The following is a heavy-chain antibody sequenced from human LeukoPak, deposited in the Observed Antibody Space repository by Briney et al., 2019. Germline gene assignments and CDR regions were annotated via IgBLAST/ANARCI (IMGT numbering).Heavy chain of an antibody. D-gene: IGHD6-13*01. CDR1: GYSFTSYA. CDR3: ARDPLTSTWSPYYFTLDV. CDR2: ISAYDGGT. Sequence: GASVKVSCKASGYSFTSYAYNWVRQAPGQGLEWMGWISAYDGGTKYAQDLQGRVTMTTDTSTRTAYMELTRLTSDDTAVYYCARDPLTSTWSPYYFTLDVWGQGTTVSVSS. V-gene: IGHV1-18*01. J-gene: IGHJ6*02.